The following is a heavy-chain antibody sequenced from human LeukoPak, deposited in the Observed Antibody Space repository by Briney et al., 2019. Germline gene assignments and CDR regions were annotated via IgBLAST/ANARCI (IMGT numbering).Heavy chain of an antibody. V-gene: IGHV3-30*04. CDR3: ARDGWSSSWNDYYYYYYMDV. J-gene: IGHJ6*03. Sequence: GGSLRLSCAASGFTFSSYAMHWVRQAPGKGLEWVAVISYDGSNKYYADSVKGRFTISRDNSKNTLYLQMNSLRAEDTAVYYCARDGWSSSWNDYYYYYYMDVWGKGTTVTVSS. CDR1: GFTFSSYA. D-gene: IGHD6-13*01. CDR2: ISYDGSNK.